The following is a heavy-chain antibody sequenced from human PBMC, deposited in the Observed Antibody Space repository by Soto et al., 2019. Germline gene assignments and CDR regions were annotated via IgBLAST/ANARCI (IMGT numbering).Heavy chain of an antibody. V-gene: IGHV5-51*01. CDR3: ARPTGSGYSFDY. CDR2: IYPGDSDT. CDR1: GYSFTTYW. Sequence: GESLKISCNGSGYSFTTYWIGWVRQMPGKGLECMGIIYPGDSDTRYSPSFQGQVTISADKSITTAYLQWSSLKASDTAVYYCARPTGSGYSFDYWGQGTLVTVSS. D-gene: IGHD3-3*01. J-gene: IGHJ4*02.